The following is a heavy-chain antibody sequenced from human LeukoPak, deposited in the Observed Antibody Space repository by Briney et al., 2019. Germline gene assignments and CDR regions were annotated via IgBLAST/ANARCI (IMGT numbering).Heavy chain of an antibody. CDR2: IASKTDGGAT. D-gene: IGHD3-10*01. CDR3: TTGIRGD. V-gene: IGHV3-15*07. CDR1: GLTVTNAW. Sequence: GGSLRLSCSASGLTVTNAWMNWVRQAPGEGLDWVGRIASKTDGGATDYAAPVKGRFTISRDDSKSTLKLQMNSLKTEDTAVYYCTTGIRGDWGQGTLVTVSS. J-gene: IGHJ4*02.